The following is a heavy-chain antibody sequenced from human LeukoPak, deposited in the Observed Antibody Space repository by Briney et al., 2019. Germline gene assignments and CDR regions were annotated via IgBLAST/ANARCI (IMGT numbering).Heavy chain of an antibody. J-gene: IGHJ4*02. CDR1: GFTSSSYA. V-gene: IGHV3-23*01. Sequence: GGSLRLSCAASGFTSSSYAMSWVRQAPGKGLEWVSGISPSGDETNYADSVKGRFTISRDNSKNTLYLQMNSLRVEDTAVYYCAKDQFDGYNAFAYWGQGTLVTVSS. D-gene: IGHD5-24*01. CDR3: AKDQFDGYNAFAY. CDR2: ISPSGDET.